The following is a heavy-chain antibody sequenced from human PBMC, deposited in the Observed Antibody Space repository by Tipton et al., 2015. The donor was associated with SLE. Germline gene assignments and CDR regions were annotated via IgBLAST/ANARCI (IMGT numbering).Heavy chain of an antibody. CDR2: IFSRGST. CDR1: GGSISTYY. V-gene: IGHV4-4*08. J-gene: IGHJ4*02. CDR3: ARVVEMTRGIFASYYVDY. Sequence: TLSLTCTVSGGSISTYYWSWIRQSPGKGLEWIGRIFSRGSTNSNPSLKSRVTISMDTSTSQFSLKLAFVTAADTAIYYCARVVEMTRGIFASYYVDYWGQGTLVTVSS. D-gene: IGHD3-3*01.